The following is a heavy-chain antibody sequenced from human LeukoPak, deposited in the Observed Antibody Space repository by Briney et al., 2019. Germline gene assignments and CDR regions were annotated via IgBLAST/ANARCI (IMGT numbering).Heavy chain of an antibody. J-gene: IGHJ1*01. CDR1: GFTFNNYA. Sequence: MPGGSLRLSCAASGFTFNNYATNWVRQAPGKGLEWVSSISSSSSYIYYADSVKGRFTISRDNSKNTLYLQMNSLRAEDTAVYYCAKGPGDGHNLNAEYFQHWGQGTLVTVSS. CDR3: AKGPGDGHNLNAEYFQH. CDR2: ISSSSSYI. V-gene: IGHV3-21*01. D-gene: IGHD5-24*01.